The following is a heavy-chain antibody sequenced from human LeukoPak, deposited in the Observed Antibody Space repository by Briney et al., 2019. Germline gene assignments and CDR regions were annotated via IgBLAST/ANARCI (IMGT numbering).Heavy chain of an antibody. CDR3: ARGRGGSPDFDY. CDR2: TNPNSGNT. D-gene: IGHD2-15*01. Sequence: ASVKVSCKASGYTFTSYDINWVRQATGQGLEWMGWTNPNSGNTGYAQKFQGRVTMTRNTSISTAYMELSSLRSEDTAVYYCARGRGGSPDFDYWGQGTLVTVSS. J-gene: IGHJ4*02. CDR1: GYTFTSYD. V-gene: IGHV1-8*01.